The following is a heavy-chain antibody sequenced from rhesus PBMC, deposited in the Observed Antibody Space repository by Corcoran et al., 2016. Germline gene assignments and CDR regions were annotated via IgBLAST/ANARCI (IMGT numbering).Heavy chain of an antibody. D-gene: IGHD3-16*01. CDR2: INSGGSST. Sequence: EVQLVETGGGLVQPGGSLKLSCAASGFTFSSYGMSWVRQAPGKGLEWVSAINSGGSSTKYAGSRKGRFTISRDNSKDTISLQMNSLRAEDTAVYSCAKGSWYYYSGSSVFFFWGQGVLVTVSS. J-gene: IGHJ4*01. CDR3: AKGSWYYYSGSSVFFF. CDR1: GFTFSSYG. V-gene: IGHV3S5*01.